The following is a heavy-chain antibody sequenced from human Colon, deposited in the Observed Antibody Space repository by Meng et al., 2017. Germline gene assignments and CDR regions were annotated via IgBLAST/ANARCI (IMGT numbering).Heavy chain of an antibody. D-gene: IGHD6-19*01. CDR2: IYSSGST. Sequence: QLQESGPGLVRRSETLSLHCNVSGVSVKSGITYWNWIRQPPGKTLEWIGYIYSSGSTTYTPSLNSRVTISLDTPKNQFSLKLTSVTAADTAVYYCAREGPIAVAGYDYWGQGTLVTVSS. CDR1: GVSVKSGITY. V-gene: IGHV4-61*01. J-gene: IGHJ4*02. CDR3: AREGPIAVAGYDY.